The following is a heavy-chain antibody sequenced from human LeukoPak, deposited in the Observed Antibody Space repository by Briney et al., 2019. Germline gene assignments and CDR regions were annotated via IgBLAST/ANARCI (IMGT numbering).Heavy chain of an antibody. CDR2: ISSNSDNT. D-gene: IGHD7-27*01. CDR3: ARDWGSIKVIADY. V-gene: IGHV1-18*01. CDR1: GYTFTSYG. Sequence: ASVNVSCEATGYTFTSYGISWVRQAPGQGLEWMGWISSNSDNTNYAQKLQGRVTMTTDTSTSTAYMELRSLRSDDTALYFCARDWGSIKVIADYWGQGTLVTVSS. J-gene: IGHJ4*02.